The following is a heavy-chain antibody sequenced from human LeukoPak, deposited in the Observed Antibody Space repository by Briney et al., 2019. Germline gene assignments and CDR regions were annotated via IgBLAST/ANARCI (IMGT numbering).Heavy chain of an antibody. J-gene: IGHJ1*01. Sequence: GGSLRLSGAASEFTFSSYGMHWVRQAPGKGLEWVAVIWYDGSNKYYADSVKGRFTISRDNSKNTVYLQMNSLRVEDTAVYYCARDQRPGWGEYFQHWGQGTLVTVSS. CDR1: EFTFSSYG. CDR2: IWYDGSNK. D-gene: IGHD3-16*01. CDR3: ARDQRPGWGEYFQH. V-gene: IGHV3-33*01.